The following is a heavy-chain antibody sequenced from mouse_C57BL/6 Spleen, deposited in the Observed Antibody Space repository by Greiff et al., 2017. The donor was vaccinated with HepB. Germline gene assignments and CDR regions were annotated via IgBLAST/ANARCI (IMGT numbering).Heavy chain of an antibody. CDR2: ISSGSSTI. CDR3: ARTTVVASDY. D-gene: IGHD1-1*01. CDR1: GFTFSDYG. Sequence: EVKLVESGGGLVKPGGSLKLSCAASGFTFSDYGMHWVRQAPEKGLGWVAYISSGSSTIYYADTVKGRFTISRDNAKNTLFLQMTSLRSEDTAMYYCARTTVVASDYWGQGTTLTVSS. J-gene: IGHJ2*01. V-gene: IGHV5-17*01.